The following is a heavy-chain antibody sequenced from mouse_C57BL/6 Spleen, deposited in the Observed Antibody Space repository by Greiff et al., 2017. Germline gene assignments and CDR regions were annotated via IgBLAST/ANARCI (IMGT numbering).Heavy chain of an antibody. CDR2: IDPANGNT. Sequence: VQLQQSVAELVRPGASVKLSCTASGFNIKNTYMHWVKQRPEQGLEWIGRIDPANGNTKYAPKFQGKATITADTSSNTAYLQLSSLTSEDTAIYCCAGDYYDADGGYYYAMDDWGKGTSVTVSA. CDR3: AGDYYDADGGYYYAMDD. J-gene: IGHJ4*01. D-gene: IGHD2-4*01. V-gene: IGHV14-3*01. CDR1: GFNIKNTY.